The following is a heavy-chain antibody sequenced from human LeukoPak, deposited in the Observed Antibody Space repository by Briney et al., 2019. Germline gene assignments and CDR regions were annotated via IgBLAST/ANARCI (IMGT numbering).Heavy chain of an antibody. CDR2: ISAYNGNT. CDR3: ARDQYYYGSGSYAY. CDR1: GYTFTSYG. Sequence: ASVKVSCKASGYTFTSYGISWVRQAPGQGLEWMGWISAYNGNTNYAQKLQGRVTMTTDKSTSTAYMELRSLRSDDTAVYYCARDQYYYGSGSYAYWGQGTLVTVSS. D-gene: IGHD3-10*01. J-gene: IGHJ4*02. V-gene: IGHV1-18*01.